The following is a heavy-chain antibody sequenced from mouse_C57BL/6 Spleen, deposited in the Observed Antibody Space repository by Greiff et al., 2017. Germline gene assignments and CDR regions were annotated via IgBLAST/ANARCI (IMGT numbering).Heavy chain of an antibody. CDR2: IHPNSGST. Sequence: QVQLQQPGAELVKPGASVKLSCKASGYTFTSYWMHWVKQRPGQGLEWIGMIHPNSGSTNYNEKFKSKATLTVDKSSCTAYMQLSSLTSEDSAVYYCARGYYGSSPYMDYWGQGTSVTVSS. J-gene: IGHJ4*01. D-gene: IGHD1-1*01. CDR3: ARGYYGSSPYMDY. V-gene: IGHV1-64*01. CDR1: GYTFTSYW.